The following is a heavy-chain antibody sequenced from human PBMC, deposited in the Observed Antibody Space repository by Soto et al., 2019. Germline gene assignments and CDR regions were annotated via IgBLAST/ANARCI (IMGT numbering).Heavy chain of an antibody. V-gene: IGHV3-66*01. CDR1: GFTVSSNY. CDR2: IYSGGST. D-gene: IGHD3-9*01. Sequence: GGSLRLSCAASGFTVSSNYMSWVRQAPGKGLEWVSVIYSGGSTYYADSVKGRFTISRDNSKNTLYLQMNSLRAEDTAVYYCARYAPDILTGYYDYWGQGTLVTVSS. CDR3: ARYAPDILTGYYDY. J-gene: IGHJ4*02.